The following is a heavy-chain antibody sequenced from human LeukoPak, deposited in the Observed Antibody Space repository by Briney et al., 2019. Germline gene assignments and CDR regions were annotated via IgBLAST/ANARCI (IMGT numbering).Heavy chain of an antibody. CDR2: ISSSSSYI. CDR1: GFTFSSYS. J-gene: IGHJ4*02. D-gene: IGHD2-21*02. Sequence: PGGSLRLSRAASGFTFSSYSMNWVRQAPGKGLEWVSSISSSSSYIYYADSVKGRFTISRDNAKNSLYLQMNSLRAEDTAVYYCARALHPLAVVVTAIDYWGQGTLVTVSS. V-gene: IGHV3-21*01. CDR3: ARALHPLAVVVTAIDY.